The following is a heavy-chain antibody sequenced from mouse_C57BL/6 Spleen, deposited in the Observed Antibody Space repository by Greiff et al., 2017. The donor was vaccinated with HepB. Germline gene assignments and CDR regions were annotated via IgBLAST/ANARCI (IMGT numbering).Heavy chain of an antibody. V-gene: IGHV5-4*01. Sequence: EVKLVESGGGLVKPGGSLKLSCAASGFTFSSYAMSWVRQTPEKRLEWVATISDGGSYTYYPDNVKGRFTISRDNAKNNLYLQMSHLKSEDTAMYYCARDGPTTTNFDYWGQGTTLTVSS. CDR1: GFTFSSYA. J-gene: IGHJ2*01. CDR3: ARDGPTTTNFDY. CDR2: ISDGGSYT. D-gene: IGHD2-10*01.